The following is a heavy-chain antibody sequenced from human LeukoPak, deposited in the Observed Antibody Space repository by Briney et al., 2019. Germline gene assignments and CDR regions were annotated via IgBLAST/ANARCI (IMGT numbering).Heavy chain of an antibody. CDR3: AKKYNTGLDP. CDR1: GFTFSSYA. CDR2: ISGSGGST. Sequence: GGSLRLSCAASGFTFSSYAMSWVRQAPGKGLEWVSDISGSGGSTYYADSVKGRFTISRDKSKSTLYLQMNSLRAEDTAVYYCAKKYNTGLDPWGQGTLVTVSS. V-gene: IGHV3-23*01. D-gene: IGHD1-14*01. J-gene: IGHJ5*02.